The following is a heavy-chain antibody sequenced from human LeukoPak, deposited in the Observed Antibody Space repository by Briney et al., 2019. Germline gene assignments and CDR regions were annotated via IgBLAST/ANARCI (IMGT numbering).Heavy chain of an antibody. CDR1: GFTFSGYG. V-gene: IGHV3-30*12. J-gene: IGHJ4*02. CDR3: ARDAACTTSTCYKQIDS. D-gene: IGHD2-2*02. CDR2: ISYDGSNK. Sequence: GGSLRLSCAASGFTFSGYGMHWVRQAPGKGLEWVAVISYDGSNKYYADSVKGRFTISRDDAKNSLYLQLNSLRADDTAVYYCARDAACTTSTCYKQIDSWGQGTLVTVSS.